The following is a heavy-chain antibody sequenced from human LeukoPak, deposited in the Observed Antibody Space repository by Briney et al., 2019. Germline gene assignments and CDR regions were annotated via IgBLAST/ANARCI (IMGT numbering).Heavy chain of an antibody. Sequence: SETLSLTCTVSGGSINSHYWSWIRQPPGKGLQWIGFVSYSGSTSYNPSLMSRVTISVDTSKNQFSLTVNSVTTADTALYFCARSYYDFWTGFYSDFWGQGVLVTVSS. CDR2: VSYSGST. V-gene: IGHV4-59*11. CDR3: ARSYYDFWTGFYSDF. CDR1: GGSINSHY. J-gene: IGHJ4*02. D-gene: IGHD3-3*01.